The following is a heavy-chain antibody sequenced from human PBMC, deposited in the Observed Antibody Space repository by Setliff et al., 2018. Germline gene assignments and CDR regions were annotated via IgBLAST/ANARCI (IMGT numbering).Heavy chain of an antibody. CDR3: ARDGDILTTYYIYYYYMDV. Sequence: ASVKVSCKASGYTFTGYYIHWVRQAPGQGLEYMGWINPNSGGTNYAPKFQGRGTMTRDTSISTVYMEVSRLRSDDTAVYFCARDGDILTTYYIYYYYMDVWGKGTTVTVSS. CDR2: INPNSGGT. CDR1: GYTFTGYY. V-gene: IGHV1-2*02. D-gene: IGHD3-9*01. J-gene: IGHJ6*03.